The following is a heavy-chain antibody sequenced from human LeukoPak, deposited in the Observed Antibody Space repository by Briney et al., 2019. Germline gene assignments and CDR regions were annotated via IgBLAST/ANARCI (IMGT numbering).Heavy chain of an antibody. D-gene: IGHD6-19*01. CDR3: AKDKLPLRLYSRGWYY. CDR2: ISGSGGST. CDR1: GFPFSSYA. Sequence: GGSLRLSCAASGFPFSSYAMSWVRQAPGKGLEWVSAISGSGGSTYYADSVKGRFTISRDNSKNTLYLQMNSLRAEDTAVYYCAKDKLPLRLYSRGWYYWGQGTLVTVSS. V-gene: IGHV3-23*01. J-gene: IGHJ4*02.